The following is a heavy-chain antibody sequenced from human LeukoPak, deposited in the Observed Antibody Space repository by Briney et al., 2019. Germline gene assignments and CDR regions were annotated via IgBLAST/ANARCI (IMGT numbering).Heavy chain of an antibody. CDR2: ISSSSSTI. Sequence: GGSLRLSCAASGFTFSSYSMNWVRQAPGKGLEWVSYISSSSSTIYYADSVKGRFTISRDNAKNSLYLQMNSLRAEDTAVYYCARDSSDIVVVPAAMSDAFDIWGQGTVVTVSS. CDR1: GFTFSSYS. CDR3: ARDSSDIVVVPAAMSDAFDI. V-gene: IGHV3-48*01. D-gene: IGHD2-2*01. J-gene: IGHJ3*02.